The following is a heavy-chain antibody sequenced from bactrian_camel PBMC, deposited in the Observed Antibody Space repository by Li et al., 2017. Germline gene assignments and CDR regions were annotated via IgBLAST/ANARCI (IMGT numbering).Heavy chain of an antibody. D-gene: IGHD2*01. Sequence: QLVESGGGSVQAGGSRRLTCVSSGHTSRSRCMGWFRQSPGKEREALATVLTGGFDPAYADSVRGRFFISHDAAKNTLYLNMNNLRPEDTAMYYCVTDRGARWACPLVSSDYSFWGQGTQVTVS. V-gene: IGHV3S28*01. CDR3: VTDRGARWACPLVSSDYSF. CDR2: VLTGGFDP. CDR1: GHTSRSRC. J-gene: IGHJ4*01.